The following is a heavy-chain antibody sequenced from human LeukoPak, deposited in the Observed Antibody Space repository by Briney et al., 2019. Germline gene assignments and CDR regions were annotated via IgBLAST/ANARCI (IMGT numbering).Heavy chain of an antibody. CDR2: INPNSGGT. CDR1: GCTFTGYY. Sequence: ASVKVSCKASGCTFTGYYMHWVRQAPGQGLEWMGWINPNSGGTNYAQKFQGWVTMTRDTSISTAYMELSRLRSDDTAVYYCAREAELLNVGGAFDIWGQGTMVTVSS. V-gene: IGHV1-2*04. D-gene: IGHD1-26*01. J-gene: IGHJ3*02. CDR3: AREAELLNVGGAFDI.